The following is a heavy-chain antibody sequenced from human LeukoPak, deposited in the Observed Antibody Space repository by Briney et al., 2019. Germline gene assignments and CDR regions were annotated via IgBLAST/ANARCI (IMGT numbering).Heavy chain of an antibody. V-gene: IGHV3-48*03. CDR3: ARAQQPPTLYYYDSSGYYPDY. CDR1: GFTFSNYE. D-gene: IGHD3-22*01. Sequence: GGSLRLSCAASGFTFSNYEMHWVRQAPGKGLDWVSYISRSSTTIYYADSVKGRFTISGDNAKNSLYLQMNSLRAEDTAVYYCARAQQPPTLYYYDSSGYYPDYWGQGTLVTVSS. J-gene: IGHJ4*02. CDR2: ISRSSTTI.